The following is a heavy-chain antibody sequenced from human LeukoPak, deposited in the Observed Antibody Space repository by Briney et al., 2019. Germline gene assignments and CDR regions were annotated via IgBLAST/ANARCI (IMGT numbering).Heavy chain of an antibody. CDR1: GYTFTSYG. J-gene: IGHJ4*02. CDR3: ARDIGGLGELSLGY. Sequence: ASVKVSCKASGYTFTSYGISWVRQAPGQGLEWMGWISACNGNTNYAQKLQGRVTMTTDTSTSTAYMELRSLRSDDTAVYYCARDIGGLGELSLGYWGQGTLVTVSS. CDR2: ISACNGNT. V-gene: IGHV1-18*01. D-gene: IGHD3-16*02.